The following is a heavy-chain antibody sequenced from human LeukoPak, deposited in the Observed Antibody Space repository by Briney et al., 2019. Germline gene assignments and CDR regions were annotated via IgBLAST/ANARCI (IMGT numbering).Heavy chain of an antibody. CDR1: GFTFSSYW. CDR2: INSDGTST. J-gene: IGHJ4*02. Sequence: GGSLRLSCAASGFTFSSYWMHWVRQAPGKGLVWVSRINSDGTSTRYADSVKGRFTISRDNSKNTLYLQMNSLRAEDTAVYYCARDYYGSGSYPFFYFDYWGQGTLVTVSS. V-gene: IGHV3-74*01. D-gene: IGHD3-10*01. CDR3: ARDYYGSGSYPFFYFDY.